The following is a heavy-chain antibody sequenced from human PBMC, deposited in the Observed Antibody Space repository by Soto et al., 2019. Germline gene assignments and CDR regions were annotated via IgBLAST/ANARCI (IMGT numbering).Heavy chain of an antibody. J-gene: IGHJ6*02. Sequence: ASVNVSCKASGYTFTGYYMHWVLQAPGQGLEWMGWINPNSGGTNYAQKFQGRVTMTRDTSISTAYMELSRLRSDDTAVYYCARVYSSSWYNYYSYGMHVLGQGTTVTVSS. CDR1: GYTFTGYY. D-gene: IGHD6-13*01. CDR3: ARVYSSSWYNYYSYGMHV. CDR2: INPNSGGT. V-gene: IGHV1-2*02.